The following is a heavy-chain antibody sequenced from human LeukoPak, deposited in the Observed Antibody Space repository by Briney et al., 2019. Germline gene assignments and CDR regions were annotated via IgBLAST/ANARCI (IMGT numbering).Heavy chain of an antibody. CDR1: GFTFSSYS. V-gene: IGHV3-21*01. CDR2: ISSSSSYI. Sequence: PGGSLRLSCAASGFTFSSYSMNWVRQAPGKGLEWVSSISSSSSYIYYADSVKGRFTISRDNAKNSLYLQMNSLRAEDTAVYYCXRGXHSSSWSNGFDPWGQGTLVTVSS. J-gene: IGHJ5*02. CDR3: XRGXHSSSWSNGFDP. D-gene: IGHD6-13*01.